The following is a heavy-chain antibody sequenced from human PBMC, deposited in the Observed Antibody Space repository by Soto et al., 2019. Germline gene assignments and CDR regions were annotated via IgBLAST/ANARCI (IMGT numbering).Heavy chain of an antibody. CDR2: MNPNDGNT. CDR3: ARGPRESGEWLLFGY. D-gene: IGHD3-3*01. Sequence: VAAVKVSCKASGYTFSNYEINWVRQASGQGLEWMGRMNPNDGNTGYAQNFQGRVSMTRNTSINTAYMELSSLRSDDTAVYYCARGPRESGEWLLFGYWGQGALVTVSS. V-gene: IGHV1-8*01. CDR1: GYTFSNYE. J-gene: IGHJ4*02.